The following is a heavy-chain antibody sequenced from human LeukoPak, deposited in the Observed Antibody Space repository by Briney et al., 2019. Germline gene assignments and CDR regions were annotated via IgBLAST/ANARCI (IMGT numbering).Heavy chain of an antibody. Sequence: SETLSLTCTVSGGSMNNYYWSWIRQSAGKGLEWIGQVYSSGHTNYNPSLKSRVTMSVDTSKNQFSLSLSSLTAADTAVYYCARRTWGSDFDYWGQGTPVTVSS. J-gene: IGHJ4*02. CDR3: ARRTWGSDFDY. V-gene: IGHV4-4*07. D-gene: IGHD7-27*01. CDR1: GGSMNNYY. CDR2: VYSSGHT.